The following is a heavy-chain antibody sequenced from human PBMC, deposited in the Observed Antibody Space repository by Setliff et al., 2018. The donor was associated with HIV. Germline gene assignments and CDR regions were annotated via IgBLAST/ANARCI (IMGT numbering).Heavy chain of an antibody. CDR3: ARSGSYYSPFDY. CDR2: INPSGNNT. D-gene: IGHD3-10*01. Sequence: ASVKVSCKASGYTFTRYYMHWVRQAPGQGLEWMGIINPSGNNTTYAQKFQGGVTITRDTSTSTVYMELSSLRSEDTAVYFCARSGSYYSPFDYWGQGTLVTVSS. J-gene: IGHJ4*02. V-gene: IGHV1-46*03. CDR1: GYTFTRYY.